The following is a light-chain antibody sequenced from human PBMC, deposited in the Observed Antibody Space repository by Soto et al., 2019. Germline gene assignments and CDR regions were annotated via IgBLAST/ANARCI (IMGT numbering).Light chain of an antibody. Sequence: EIVLSQCPGTLSLSPGERATLSCRASQSVSSSYLAWYQQKPGQAPRLLIYGASSRATGIPDRFSGSGSGTDFTLTISRLEPEDFAVYYCQQYGSLWFTFGPGTKVDIK. CDR2: GAS. J-gene: IGKJ3*01. CDR1: QSVSSSY. V-gene: IGKV3-20*01. CDR3: QQYGSLWFT.